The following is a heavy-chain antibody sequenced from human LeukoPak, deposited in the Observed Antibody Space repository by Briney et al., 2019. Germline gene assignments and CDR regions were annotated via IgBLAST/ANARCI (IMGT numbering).Heavy chain of an antibody. D-gene: IGHD6-13*01. V-gene: IGHV4-39*07. CDR1: GGSVSSGSYY. CDR2: INHSGST. J-gene: IGHJ6*03. Sequence: SETLSLTCTVSGGSVSSGSYYCSWIRQPPGKGLEWIGEINHSGSTNYNPSLKSRVTISVDTSKNQFSLKLSSVTAADTAVYYCARGRPSSSWYPYYYYYYMDVWGKGTTVTVSS. CDR3: ARGRPSSSWYPYYYYYYMDV.